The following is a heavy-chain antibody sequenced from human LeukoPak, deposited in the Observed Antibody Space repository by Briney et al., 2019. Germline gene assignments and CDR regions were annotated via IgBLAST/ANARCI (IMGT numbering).Heavy chain of an antibody. D-gene: IGHD6-6*01. CDR2: ISYDGSNK. Sequence: GGSLRLSCAASGFTFSSYAMHWVRQAPGKGLEWVAVISYDGSNKYYADSVKGRFTISRDNSKNTLYLQMNSRRAEDTAVYYCASDKLQQLGDAFDIWGQGTMVTVSS. CDR1: GFTFSSYA. CDR3: ASDKLQQLGDAFDI. J-gene: IGHJ3*02. V-gene: IGHV3-30-3*01.